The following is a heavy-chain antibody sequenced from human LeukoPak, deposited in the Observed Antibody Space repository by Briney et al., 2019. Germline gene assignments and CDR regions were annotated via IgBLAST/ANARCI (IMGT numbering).Heavy chain of an antibody. CDR3: AREREYYDFWSGYYRSYYYYYYYMDV. CDR1: GFTFYDYG. D-gene: IGHD3-3*01. J-gene: IGHJ6*03. CDR2: INWNGGST. Sequence: GGSLRLSCAASGFTFYDYGMSWVRQAPGKGLEWGSDINWNGGSTGYADSVEGRFTISRDNAKNSLYLQMNSLRAEDTALYYCAREREYYDFWSGYYRSYYYYYYYMDVWGKGTTVTVSS. V-gene: IGHV3-20*04.